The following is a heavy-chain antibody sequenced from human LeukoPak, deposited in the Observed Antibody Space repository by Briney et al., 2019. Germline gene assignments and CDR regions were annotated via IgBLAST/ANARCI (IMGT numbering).Heavy chain of an antibody. CDR3: ARDLSTVTTALDY. CDR2: IWYDGSNK. V-gene: IGHV3-33*08. D-gene: IGHD4-17*01. J-gene: IGHJ4*02. CDR1: GFTFGSFT. Sequence: GGSLRLSCAASGFTFGSFTMSWVRQAPGKGLEWEAVIWYDGSNKYYADSVKGRFTISRDNSKNTLYLQMNSLRAEDTAVYYCARDLSTVTTALDYWGQGTLVTVSS.